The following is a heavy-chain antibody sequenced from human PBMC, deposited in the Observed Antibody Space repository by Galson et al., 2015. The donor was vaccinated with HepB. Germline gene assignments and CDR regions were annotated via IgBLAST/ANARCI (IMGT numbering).Heavy chain of an antibody. CDR2: IASSGNAI. CDR3: ARVGYDFWSGYPGLYYFDP. D-gene: IGHD3-3*01. CDR1: GFTFSDYY. V-gene: IGHV3-11*01. Sequence: SLRLSCAASGFTFSDYYMSWVRQAPGKGPEWVSYIASSGNAIYYADSVKGRFTISRDNAKNSLYLQMSSMGAEDTAVYYCARVGYDFWSGYPGLYYFDPWGQGTLVTVSS. J-gene: IGHJ4*02.